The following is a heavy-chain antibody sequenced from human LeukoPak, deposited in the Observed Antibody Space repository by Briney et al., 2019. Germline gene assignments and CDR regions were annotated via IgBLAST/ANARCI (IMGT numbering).Heavy chain of an antibody. Sequence: SETLSLTCTVSRDSFSNYYWSWIRQPAGKGLEWIGRIYTSGSTNYNPSLRSRVTMSVDTSKNQFSLKLSSVTAADTAVYYCARTVVAAAGRGNWFDPWGQGTLVTASS. CDR2: IYTSGST. V-gene: IGHV4-4*07. CDR3: ARTVVAAAGRGNWFDP. J-gene: IGHJ5*02. CDR1: RDSFSNYY. D-gene: IGHD6-13*01.